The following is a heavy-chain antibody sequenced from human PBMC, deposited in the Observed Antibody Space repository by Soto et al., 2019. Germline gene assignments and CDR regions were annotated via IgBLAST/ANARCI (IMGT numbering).Heavy chain of an antibody. D-gene: IGHD3-16*01. J-gene: IGHJ4*02. CDR3: ARDWFGVDY. Sequence: QVQLVQSGAEVKKPGASVKVSCKASVYTFTNDGISWVRQAPGQGLEWMGWINAYNGNRNYAQKLQGRVTMTTDTSTSTGYMELRSRTSDDTAVYYCARDWFGVDYWGQGTLVTVSS. CDR2: INAYNGNR. V-gene: IGHV1-18*01. CDR1: VYTFTNDG.